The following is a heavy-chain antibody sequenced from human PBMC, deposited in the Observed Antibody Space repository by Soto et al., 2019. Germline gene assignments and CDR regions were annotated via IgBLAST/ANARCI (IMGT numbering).Heavy chain of an antibody. D-gene: IGHD5-12*01. V-gene: IGHV4-30-2*01. CDR2: IYHSGST. Sequence: QLQLQESGSGLVKPSQTLSLTCAVSGGSISSGGYSWSWIRQPPGKGLEWIGYIYHSGSTYYNPSLESRATISVDRSKNQFSLKLGSVSAADTAVYYCAAGGGLPRYYWGQGTLVTVSS. CDR1: GGSISSGGYS. CDR3: AAGGGLPRYY. J-gene: IGHJ4*02.